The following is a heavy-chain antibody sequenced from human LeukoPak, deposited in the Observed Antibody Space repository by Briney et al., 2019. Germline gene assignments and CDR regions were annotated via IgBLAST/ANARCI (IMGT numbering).Heavy chain of an antibody. J-gene: IGHJ6*02. CDR2: ISYDGSNK. CDR3: AERRGGWYFNDDYGMDV. V-gene: IGHV3-30*03. CDR1: GFTLSSYG. D-gene: IGHD6-19*01. Sequence: GGSLRLSCAASGFTLSSYGMHWVRQAPGKGLEWVAVISYDGSNKYYADSVKGRFTISRDNSKNTLYLQMNSLRAEDTAVYYCAERRGGWYFNDDYGMDVWGQGTTVTVSS.